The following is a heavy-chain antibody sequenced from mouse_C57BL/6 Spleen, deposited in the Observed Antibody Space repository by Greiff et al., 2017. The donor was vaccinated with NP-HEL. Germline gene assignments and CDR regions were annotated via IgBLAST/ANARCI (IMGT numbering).Heavy chain of an antibody. J-gene: IGHJ2*01. D-gene: IGHD1-1*01. V-gene: IGHV1-15*01. CDR2: IDPETGGT. CDR3: TRRGTTVVASPSLDY. CDR1: GYTFTDYE. Sequence: QVQLQQSGAELVRPGASVTLSCKASGYTFTDYEMHWVKQTPVHGLEWIGAIDPETGGTAYNQKFKGKAILTADKSSSTAYMELRSLTSEDSAVYYCTRRGTTVVASPSLDYWGKGTTLTVSS.